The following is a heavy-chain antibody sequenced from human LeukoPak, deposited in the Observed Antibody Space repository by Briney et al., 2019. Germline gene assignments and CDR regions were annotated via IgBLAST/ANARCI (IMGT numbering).Heavy chain of an antibody. D-gene: IGHD3-22*01. Sequence: GGSLRLSCAASGFTFSSYGMHWVRQAPGKGLEWVAVIWYDGSNKYYADSVKGRFTISRDNSKNTLYLQLNSLRAEDTAVYYCARDRAGYYDSSGATDYWGQGTLVTVSS. CDR2: IWYDGSNK. J-gene: IGHJ4*02. V-gene: IGHV3-33*01. CDR1: GFTFSSYG. CDR3: ARDRAGYYDSSGATDY.